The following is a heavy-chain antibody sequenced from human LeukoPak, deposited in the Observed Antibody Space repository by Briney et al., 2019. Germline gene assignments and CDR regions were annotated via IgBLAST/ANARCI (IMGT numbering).Heavy chain of an antibody. V-gene: IGHV4-30-2*01. Sequence: PSETLSLTCAVSGGSISSGGYSWSWIRQPPGKGLEWIGYIYHSGSTYYNPSLKSRVTISVDRSKNQFSLKLSSVTAADTAVYYCARGAPLNWFDPWGREPWSPSPQ. CDR2: IYHSGST. J-gene: IGHJ5*02. CDR3: ARGAPLNWFDP. CDR1: GGSISSGGYS.